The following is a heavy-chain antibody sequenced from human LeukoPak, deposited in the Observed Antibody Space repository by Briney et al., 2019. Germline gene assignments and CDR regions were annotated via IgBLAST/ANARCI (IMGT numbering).Heavy chain of an antibody. J-gene: IGHJ5*02. Sequence: TGGSLRLSCEASGFTFSSYWMSWVRQAPGKGLEWVANIKTDGSEKYYVDSVKGRFTISRDNAKNSLYLQMNSLGAEDTAVYYCARDYTGYFPWGQGTLVIVSS. CDR2: IKTDGSEK. CDR1: GFTFSSYW. V-gene: IGHV3-7*03. CDR3: ARDYTGYFP. D-gene: IGHD3-9*01.